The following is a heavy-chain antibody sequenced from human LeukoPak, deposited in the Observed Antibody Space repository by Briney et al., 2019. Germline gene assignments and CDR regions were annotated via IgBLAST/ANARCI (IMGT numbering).Heavy chain of an antibody. D-gene: IGHD6-6*01. CDR3: ARAGYSSSSPHYYMDV. CDR1: GYTFTSYD. CDR2: MNPNSGNT. J-gene: IGHJ6*03. Sequence: VASVKVSCKASGYTFTSYDINWVRQATGQGLEWMGWMNPNSGNTGYAQKFQGRVTMTRNTSISTAYMELSSLRSEDTAVYYCARAGYSSSSPHYYMDVWGKGTTVPVSS. V-gene: IGHV1-8*01.